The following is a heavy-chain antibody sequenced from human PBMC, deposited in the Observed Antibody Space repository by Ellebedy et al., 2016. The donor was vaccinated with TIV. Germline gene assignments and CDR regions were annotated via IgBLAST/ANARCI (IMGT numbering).Heavy chain of an antibody. J-gene: IGHJ4*02. Sequence: MPSETLSLTCTVSGGSISSGDYYWSWIRQPPGKGLEWIGYILYSGSTYYNPSLRSRVTFSVDTYKNQYSLNLSSVTAADTDVYYFGREVFGYSGYRIFDYWGQGTLVTASS. D-gene: IGHD5-12*01. CDR3: GREVFGYSGYRIFDY. CDR1: GGSISSGDYY. CDR2: ILYSGST. V-gene: IGHV4-30-4*01.